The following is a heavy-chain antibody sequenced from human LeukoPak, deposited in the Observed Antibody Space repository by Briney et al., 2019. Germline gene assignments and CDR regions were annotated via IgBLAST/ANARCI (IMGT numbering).Heavy chain of an antibody. D-gene: IGHD6-13*01. V-gene: IGHV1-2*06. CDR2: INPNSGGT. CDR3: ARKPRIAAAGCWFDP. Sequence: ASVKVSCKASGYTFTGYYMHWVRQAPGQGLEWMGRINPNSGGTNYAQKFQGRVTMTRDTSISTAYMELSRLRSDDTAAYYCARKPRIAAAGCWFDPWGQGTLVTVSS. CDR1: GYTFTGYY. J-gene: IGHJ5*02.